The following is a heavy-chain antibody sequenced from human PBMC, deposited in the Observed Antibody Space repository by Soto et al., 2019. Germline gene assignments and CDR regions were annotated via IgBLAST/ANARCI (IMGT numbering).Heavy chain of an antibody. Sequence: GGSLRLSCAASGFTFSSYAMSWVRQAPGKGLEWVSAISGSGGSTYYADSVKGRFTISRDNSKNTLYLQMNSLRAEDTAVYYCAKNLPGYCSGGSCVPGHYYYYYMDVWGKGTTVTVSS. V-gene: IGHV3-23*01. CDR1: GFTFSSYA. J-gene: IGHJ6*03. CDR2: ISGSGGST. CDR3: AKNLPGYCSGGSCVPGHYYYYYMDV. D-gene: IGHD2-15*01.